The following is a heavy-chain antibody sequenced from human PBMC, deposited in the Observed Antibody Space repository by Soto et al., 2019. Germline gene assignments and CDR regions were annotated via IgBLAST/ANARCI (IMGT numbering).Heavy chain of an antibody. Sequence: GGSLRLSCAASGFTFSTYNMNWVRQAPGKGLEWVSYLTSSGFTKYYADSVKGRFSVSRDNARNSLYLQMHSLRAEDTGVYFCVREWEYFYDYWGQRTLVTVSS. D-gene: IGHD1-26*01. V-gene: IGHV3-48*01. CDR3: VREWEYFYDY. CDR2: LTSSGFTK. J-gene: IGHJ4*02. CDR1: GFTFSTYN.